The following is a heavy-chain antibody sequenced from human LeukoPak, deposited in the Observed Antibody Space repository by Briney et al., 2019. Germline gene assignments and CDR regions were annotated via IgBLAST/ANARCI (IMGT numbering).Heavy chain of an antibody. Sequence: PGGSLRLSCAPSGFTVSSNYMSWVRQVPGKGLEWVSVIYSGGDTYYADSVKGRFTTSRDNSKNTLYLQMNSLRAEDTAVYYCARGGGSYHFDYWGQGTLVTVSS. V-gene: IGHV3-53*01. D-gene: IGHD1-26*01. CDR1: GFTVSSNY. CDR3: ARGGGSYHFDY. CDR2: IYSGGDT. J-gene: IGHJ4*02.